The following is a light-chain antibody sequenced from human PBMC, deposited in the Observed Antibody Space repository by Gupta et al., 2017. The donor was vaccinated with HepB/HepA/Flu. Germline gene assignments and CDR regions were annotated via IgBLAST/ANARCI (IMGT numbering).Light chain of an antibody. CDR3: AIWYGNTVV. J-gene: IGLJ2*01. V-gene: IGLV5-39*01. CDR2: YKSDSNK. Sequence: QPVLTQPTSLSASPGASARFTCTLRSGINVDAYWMSWYQQKPGSPPRYLLRYKSDSNKQQGSGVPSRFSGSKDASTNEGLLLISGLQSEDEADYYCAIWYGNTVVFGGGTQLTVL. CDR1: SGINVDAYW.